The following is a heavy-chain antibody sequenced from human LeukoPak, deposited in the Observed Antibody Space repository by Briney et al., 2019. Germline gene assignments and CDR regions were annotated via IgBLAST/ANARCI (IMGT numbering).Heavy chain of an antibody. V-gene: IGHV3-7*03. J-gene: IGHJ4*02. CDR2: IRSDGVEK. Sequence: GSLRLSCTAAGFSLSMYWMSWVRQAPGKGLEWVANIRSDGVEKYYVDSVRGRFTISTDTAKNTLYLQMNSLRADDTAVYYCANTHCDSSPIVWNFWGQGTLVTVSS. CDR1: GFSLSMYW. CDR3: ANTHCDSSPIVWNF. D-gene: IGHD6-6*01.